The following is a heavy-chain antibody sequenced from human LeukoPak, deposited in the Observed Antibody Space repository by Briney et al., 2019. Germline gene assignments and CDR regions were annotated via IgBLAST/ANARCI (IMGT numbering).Heavy chain of an antibody. J-gene: IGHJ3*01. Sequence: VASVKVSCKASGGTFSSYAISWVRQAPGQGLEWMGGIIPIFGTANYAQKFQGRVTITTGESTSTAYMELSSLGSEDTAVYYCAREYRSSPYDAFDLWRQGTMVTVSS. CDR2: IIPIFGTA. D-gene: IGHD6-13*01. CDR1: GGTFSSYA. CDR3: AREYRSSPYDAFDL. V-gene: IGHV1-69*05.